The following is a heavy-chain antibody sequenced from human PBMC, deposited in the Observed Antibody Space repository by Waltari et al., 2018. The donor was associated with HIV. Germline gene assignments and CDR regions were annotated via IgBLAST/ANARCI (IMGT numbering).Heavy chain of an antibody. Sequence: QVQLVQSGAEVKKPGASVKVSCKASGYTFTRYYIHWVRQAPGQGLEWMGIINPRGGSTNYAQNFQGRITMTRDTSTSTVDMELSSLRSEDTAVYYCASPLDNDQVSVVAYYYGMDVWGQGTMVTVSS. CDR1: GYTFTRYY. CDR2: INPRGGST. D-gene: IGHD2-15*01. V-gene: IGHV1-46*01. J-gene: IGHJ6*02. CDR3: ASPLDNDQVSVVAYYYGMDV.